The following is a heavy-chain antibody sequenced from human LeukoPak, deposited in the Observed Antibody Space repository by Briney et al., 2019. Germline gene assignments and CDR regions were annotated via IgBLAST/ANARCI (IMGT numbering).Heavy chain of an antibody. D-gene: IGHD2-2*02. Sequence: SVKVSCKAFGGTFSSYTISWVRQAPRHGVEWMGKIIPLLGIANNAKKFQGRVTITADKSTSTAYMEVSSLRSEDTAVYYCARRYCSSTSCYTLSAFDIWGQGTMVTVSS. V-gene: IGHV1-69*02. CDR1: GGTFSSYT. CDR2: IIPLLGIA. CDR3: ARRYCSSTSCYTLSAFDI. J-gene: IGHJ3*02.